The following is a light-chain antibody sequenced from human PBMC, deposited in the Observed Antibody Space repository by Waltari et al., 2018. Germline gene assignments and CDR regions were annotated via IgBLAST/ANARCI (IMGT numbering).Light chain of an antibody. CDR3: QQYGGSPPYA. Sequence: VLTQSPGTLSLSPGASAPLSCRASQSVSSIYVAWYQENPGQAPPLLIYGSSIRATGIADRFTASGSGTDFSLTISSLEAEDFAVYYCQQYGGSPPYAFGQGTRLELK. V-gene: IGKV3-20*01. CDR1: QSVSSIY. J-gene: IGKJ2*01. CDR2: GSS.